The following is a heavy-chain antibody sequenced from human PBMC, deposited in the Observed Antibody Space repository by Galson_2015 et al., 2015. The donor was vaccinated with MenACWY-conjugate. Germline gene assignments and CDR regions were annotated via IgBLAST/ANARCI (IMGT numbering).Heavy chain of an antibody. J-gene: IGHJ5*02. D-gene: IGHD2-8*02. CDR3: ARAYCTGTSCAGSFDP. Sequence: SLRLSCAASASTFSSTSMHWVRQAPGKGLEWVSYISSGGGTIYYADSVKGRFTISRDNAKNSLYLQMNSLRAEDTAVYYCARAYCTGTSCAGSFDPWGQGTLVTVSS. CDR2: ISSGGGTI. CDR1: ASTFSSTS. V-gene: IGHV3-48*01.